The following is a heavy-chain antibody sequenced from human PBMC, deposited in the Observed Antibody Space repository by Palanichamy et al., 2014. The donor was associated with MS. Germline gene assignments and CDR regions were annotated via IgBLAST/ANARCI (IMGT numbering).Heavy chain of an antibody. CDR2: ISDDGSNK. CDR3: AVTYHFDSSGYSEDAFDI. V-gene: IGHV3-30*03. J-gene: IGHJ3*02. Sequence: QVQLVESGGGVVQPGRSLRLSCAASGFTFSSYGMHWVRQAPGKGLEWVAVISDDGSNKYYADSVEGRFTISRDNSKNTLYLQMNGLRAEDTAVFYCAVTYHFDSSGYSEDAFDIWGQGTMVTVSS. D-gene: IGHD3-22*01. CDR1: GFTFSSYG.